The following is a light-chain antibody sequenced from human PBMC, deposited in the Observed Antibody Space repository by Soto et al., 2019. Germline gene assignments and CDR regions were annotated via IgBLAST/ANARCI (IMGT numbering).Light chain of an antibody. V-gene: IGKV1-13*02. CDR1: QDIRGA. CDR2: DVS. CDR3: QQFNSYPVT. J-gene: IGKJ5*01. Sequence: AIQVTQSPSSLSASVGDRVTITCLVSQDIRGALAWYQQKPGKPPKLLIYDVSTLENGVPSRFSGDSSGTQFTLTISGLQPEDFGTYYCQQFNSYPVTFGHGTRLDIK.